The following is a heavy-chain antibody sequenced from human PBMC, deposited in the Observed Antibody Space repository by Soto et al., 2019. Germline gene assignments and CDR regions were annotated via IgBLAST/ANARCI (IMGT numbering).Heavy chain of an antibody. V-gene: IGHV1-69*01. Sequence: QVQLVQSGAEVKKPGSSVKVSCKASGGTFSSYAISWVRQAPGQGLEWMGGIIPIFGTASYAQKFQGRVTITADEPTSTAYMELGRLRSEDTAVYYCARVALASPHYGMDVWGQGPTVTVSS. J-gene: IGHJ6*02. CDR3: ARVALASPHYGMDV. CDR2: IIPIFGTA. CDR1: GGTFSSYA.